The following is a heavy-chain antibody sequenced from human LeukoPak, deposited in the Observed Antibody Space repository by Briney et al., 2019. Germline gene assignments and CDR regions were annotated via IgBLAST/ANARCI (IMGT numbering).Heavy chain of an antibody. CDR3: AKDPRGYSYAEFDY. V-gene: IGHV3-23*01. Sequence: GGSLRLSCAASGFTFSSYAMSWVRQAPGKGLEWVSAISGSGGSTYYPDSVKGRFTISRDNSKNTLYLQMNSLRAEDTAVYYCAKDPRGYSYAEFDYWGQGTLVTVSS. D-gene: IGHD5-18*01. J-gene: IGHJ4*02. CDR2: ISGSGGST. CDR1: GFTFSSYA.